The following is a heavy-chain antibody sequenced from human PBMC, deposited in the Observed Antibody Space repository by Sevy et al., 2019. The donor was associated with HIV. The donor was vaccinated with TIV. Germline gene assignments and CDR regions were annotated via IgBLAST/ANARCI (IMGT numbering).Heavy chain of an antibody. CDR2: VYYTGGT. CDR1: GGSINSDH. Sequence: SETLSLTCTVSGGSINSDHWYWIRQPPGKGLEWIGYVYYTGGTNYNPSLKNRVTISVDRTKNQFSLKLTSVTAADTAVYYCARRNDFDIWDQGTMVTVSS. V-gene: IGHV4-59*08. CDR3: ARRNDFDI. J-gene: IGHJ3*02.